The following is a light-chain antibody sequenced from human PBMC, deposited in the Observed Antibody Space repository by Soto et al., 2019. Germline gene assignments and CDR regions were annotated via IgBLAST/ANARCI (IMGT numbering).Light chain of an antibody. J-gene: IGLJ1*01. CDR3: SAFTGTTYV. V-gene: IGLV2-14*03. CDR1: GSDVSGNKY. CDR2: DVS. Sequence: QSVLTQPASMSGSPVQSITISCTGTGSDVSGNKYVSWYQHYPGKDPKLMISDVSNRPSGVSDRFSGSKSGDTASLTISGLQAEDEADYYCSAFTGTTYVFGTGTKVTVL.